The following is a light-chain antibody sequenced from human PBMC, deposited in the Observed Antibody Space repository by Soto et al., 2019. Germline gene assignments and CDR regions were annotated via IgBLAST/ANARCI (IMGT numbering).Light chain of an antibody. J-gene: IGLJ7*01. CDR2: DVT. CDR1: NNDIGIYKY. V-gene: IGLV2-11*01. Sequence: QSALTQPRSVSGSPGQSVTISCTGTNNDIGIYKYVSWYQQHPGKAPKLMIYDVTKRPSGVPDRFSGSKSGNTASLTISGLQAEDEADYYCCSYAGTYTYVFGTGTQLTVL. CDR3: CSYAGTYTYV.